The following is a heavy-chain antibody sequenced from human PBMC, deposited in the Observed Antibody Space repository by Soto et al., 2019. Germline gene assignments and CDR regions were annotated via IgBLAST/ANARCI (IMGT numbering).Heavy chain of an antibody. CDR3: NSYPDFWGGHTPL. CDR1: GFSITNTW. D-gene: IGHD3-3*01. J-gene: IGHJ4*02. Sequence: GSLRLSCAASGFSITNTWMHWVRQAPGKGLEWVGRAKSKADGGTADYAAPVKGRFTVSRDDSKNTQYLQMNSPKMEDTAVYYCNSYPDFWGGHTPLWGQGTLVTVSS. V-gene: IGHV3-15*07. CDR2: AKSKADGGTA.